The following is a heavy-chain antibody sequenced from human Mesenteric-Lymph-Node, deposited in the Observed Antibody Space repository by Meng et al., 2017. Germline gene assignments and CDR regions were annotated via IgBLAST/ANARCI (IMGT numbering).Heavy chain of an antibody. CDR1: GFTFSSYS. Sequence: GESLKISCAASGFTFSSYSMNWVRQAPGKGLEWVSSISSSSSYIYYADSVKGRFTISRDTAKNSLYLQMNSLRAEDTAVYYCASVTPHSPTYTDRWGQGTPVTVSS. J-gene: IGHJ4*02. CDR3: ASVTPHSPTYTDR. D-gene: IGHD2-15*01. CDR2: ISSSSSYI. V-gene: IGHV3-21*01.